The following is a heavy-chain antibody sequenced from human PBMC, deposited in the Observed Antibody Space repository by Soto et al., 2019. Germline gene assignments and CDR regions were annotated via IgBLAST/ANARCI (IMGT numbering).Heavy chain of an antibody. J-gene: IGHJ5*02. Sequence: ETLSLTCAVYGGSFSGYYWSWIRQPPGKGLEWIGEINHSGSTNYNPSLKSRVTISVDTSKNQFSLKLSSVTAADTAVYYCARTTTVTNWFDPWGQGTLVTVSS. CDR3: ARTTTVTNWFDP. D-gene: IGHD4-17*01. CDR1: GGSFSGYY. CDR2: INHSGST. V-gene: IGHV4-34*01.